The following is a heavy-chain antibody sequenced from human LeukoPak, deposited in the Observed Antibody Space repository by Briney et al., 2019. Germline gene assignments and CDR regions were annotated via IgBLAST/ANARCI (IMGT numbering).Heavy chain of an antibody. D-gene: IGHD3-22*01. CDR3: AKLGRDTSGQPPSDY. CDR2: ITASGDTT. Sequence: GGSLTLSCAASGFTFSSYAMSWARQAPGKGLEWVSAITASGDTTYYADSVKGRFTISRDNSKNTLYLQMNSLRADDTAVYFCAKLGRDTSGQPPSDYWGQGTLVTVSS. V-gene: IGHV3-23*01. J-gene: IGHJ4*02. CDR1: GFTFSSYA.